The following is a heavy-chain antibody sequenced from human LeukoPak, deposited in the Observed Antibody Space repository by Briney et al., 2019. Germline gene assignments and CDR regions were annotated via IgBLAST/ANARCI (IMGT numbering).Heavy chain of an antibody. J-gene: IGHJ4*02. CDR3: AMGDSSGWYFYY. Sequence: GGSLRLSCAASGSTFEDHGMSWVRQVPGKGLEWVAVINWDGGSTGYADSVKGRFTISRDNAKNSLFLQMNSLRVEDTALYFCAMGDSSGWYFYYWGQGTLVTVSS. V-gene: IGHV3-20*04. D-gene: IGHD6-19*01. CDR1: GSTFEDHG. CDR2: INWDGGST.